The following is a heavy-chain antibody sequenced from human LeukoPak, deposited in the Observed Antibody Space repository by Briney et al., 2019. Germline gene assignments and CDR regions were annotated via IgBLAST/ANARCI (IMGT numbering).Heavy chain of an antibody. CDR2: ISGSGGST. V-gene: IGHV3-23*01. J-gene: IGHJ4*02. CDR3: AKDIAVAVLYYFDY. D-gene: IGHD6-19*01. CDR1: GFTFSSYA. Sequence: GGSLRLSCAASGFTFSSYAMSWVRQAPGKGLGWVSAISGSGGSTYYADSVKGRFTISRDNSKNTLYLQMNSLRAEDTALYYCAKDIAVAVLYYFDYWGQGTLVTVSS.